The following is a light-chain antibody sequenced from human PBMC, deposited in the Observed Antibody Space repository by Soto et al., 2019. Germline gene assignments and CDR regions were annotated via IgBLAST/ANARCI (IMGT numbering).Light chain of an antibody. CDR3: QQYANMGT. V-gene: IGKV1-5*03. CDR1: QSIGGW. CDR2: KSS. J-gene: IGKJ1*01. Sequence: DIQMTQSPSTLSASVGDRVTITCRASQSIGGWLAWYQQKPGTAPKLLIYKSSNLKDGVPSRFSGSGSGTEFTLIISSLQPEDFATYFCQQYANMGTFGQGTKVE.